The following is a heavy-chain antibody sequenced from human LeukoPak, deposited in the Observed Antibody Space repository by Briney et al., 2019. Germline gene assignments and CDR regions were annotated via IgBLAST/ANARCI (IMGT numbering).Heavy chain of an antibody. D-gene: IGHD3-22*01. Sequence: SETLSLTCTVSGGSISSYYWSWIRQPAGKGLEWIGCIYTSGSTNYNPSLKSRVTISVDKSKNQFSLKLSSVTAADTAMYYCAREWSHHYDSSGYLDYWGQGTLVTVSS. CDR3: AREWSHHYDSSGYLDY. CDR2: IYTSGST. J-gene: IGHJ4*02. V-gene: IGHV4-4*07. CDR1: GGSISSYY.